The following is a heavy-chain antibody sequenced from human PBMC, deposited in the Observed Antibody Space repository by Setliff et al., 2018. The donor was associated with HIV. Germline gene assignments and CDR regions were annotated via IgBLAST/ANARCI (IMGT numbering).Heavy chain of an antibody. D-gene: IGHD3-22*01. CDR2: IYYSGNT. Sequence: SETLSLTCTVSGGSISGYYWSWIRQPQGKGLEWIGNIYYSGNTNYNPSFKSRVTISVDTSKTQFSLRVNSVTAADTAVYYCARSLVPSGYYYGRHAFDIWGQGTKVTVSS. CDR3: ARSLVPSGYYYGRHAFDI. J-gene: IGHJ3*02. V-gene: IGHV4-59*08. CDR1: GGSISGYY.